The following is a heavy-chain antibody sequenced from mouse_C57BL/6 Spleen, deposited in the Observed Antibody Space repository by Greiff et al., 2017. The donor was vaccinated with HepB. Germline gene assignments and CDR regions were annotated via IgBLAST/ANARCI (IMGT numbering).Heavy chain of an antibody. V-gene: IGHV5-4*03. CDR1: GFTFSSYA. CDR2: ISDGGSYT. Sequence: EVMLVESGGGLVKPGGSLKLSCAASGFTFSSYAMSWVRQTPEKRLEWVATISDGGSYTYYPDNVKGRFTISRDNAKNNLYLQMSHLKSEDTAMYYCARHYGSSYEGMDYWGQGTSVTVSS. D-gene: IGHD1-1*01. CDR3: ARHYGSSYEGMDY. J-gene: IGHJ4*01.